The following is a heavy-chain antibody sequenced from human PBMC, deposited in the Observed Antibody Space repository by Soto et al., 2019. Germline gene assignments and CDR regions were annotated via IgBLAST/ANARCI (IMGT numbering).Heavy chain of an antibody. V-gene: IGHV1-58*02. CDR1: GFTFTSSA. D-gene: IGHD2-15*01. CDR2: IVVGSGNT. Sequence: ASVKVSCKASGFTFTSSATQWVRQARGQRLEWIGWIVVGSGNTNYAQKFQERVTITRDMSTSTAYMELSSLRSEDTAVYYCAAGYCSGGSCHTSDYWGQGTLVTVSP. J-gene: IGHJ4*02. CDR3: AAGYCSGGSCHTSDY.